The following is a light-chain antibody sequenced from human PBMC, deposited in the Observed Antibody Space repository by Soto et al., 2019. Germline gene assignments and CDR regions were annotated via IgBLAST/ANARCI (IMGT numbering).Light chain of an antibody. CDR1: QSVSSN. V-gene: IGKV3-15*01. CDR2: GAS. Sequence: EIVMTQSPATLSVSPGERATLSCRASQSVSSNLAWYQQKPGQAPRLLIYGASTRATGIPARFTGSGSGTEFTLTISRLQSGDFAVYYCQQYNNWPQTFGQGTKVEIK. CDR3: QQYNNWPQT. J-gene: IGKJ1*01.